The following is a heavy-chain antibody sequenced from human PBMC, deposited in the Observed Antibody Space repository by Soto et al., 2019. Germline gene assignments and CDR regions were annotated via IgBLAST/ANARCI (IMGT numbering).Heavy chain of an antibody. CDR2: IYYSGST. V-gene: IGHV4-39*01. Sequence: SETLSLTCTVSGGSISSSSYYWGWIRQPPGKGLEWIGSIYYSGSTYYNPSLKSRVTISVDTSKNQFSLKLGSVTAADTAVYYCARSDGYSYGYWGESGYYYYGMDVWGQGTTVTVSS. J-gene: IGHJ6*02. CDR1: GGSISSSSYY. CDR3: ARSDGYSYGYWGESGYYYYGMDV. D-gene: IGHD5-18*01.